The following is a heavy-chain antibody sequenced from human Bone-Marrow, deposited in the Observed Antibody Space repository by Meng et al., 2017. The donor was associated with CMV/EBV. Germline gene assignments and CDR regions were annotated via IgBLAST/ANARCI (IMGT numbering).Heavy chain of an antibody. V-gene: IGHV3-20*04. D-gene: IGHD5-12*01. J-gene: IGHJ4*02. CDR2: INWNGGST. Sequence: GESLKISCAASGFTFDDYGMSWVRQAPGKGLEWVSGINWNGGSTGYADSVKGRFTISRDNSKNTLYLQMNSLRTEDTAVYFCAKDNGYTYGHASDYWGQGPLVTVYS. CDR3: AKDNGYTYGHASDY. CDR1: GFTFDDYG.